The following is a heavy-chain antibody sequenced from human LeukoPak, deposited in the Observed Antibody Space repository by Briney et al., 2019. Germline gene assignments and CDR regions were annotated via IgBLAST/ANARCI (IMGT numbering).Heavy chain of an antibody. Sequence: PGGSLRLSCVASGFTFSSYWMSWVRQAPGKGLEWVANIKEDGNEKYYVDSVKGRFTTSRDNAKNTLYLQMNSLRAEDTAVYYCARTEFDYWGQGTLVTVSS. J-gene: IGHJ4*02. D-gene: IGHD1-14*01. CDR1: GFTFSSYW. CDR3: ARTEFDY. V-gene: IGHV3-7*03. CDR2: IKEDGNEK.